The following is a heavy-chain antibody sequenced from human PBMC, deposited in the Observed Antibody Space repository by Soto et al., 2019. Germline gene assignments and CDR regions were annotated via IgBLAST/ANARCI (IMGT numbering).Heavy chain of an antibody. Sequence: EVQLLESEGGLVQPGGSLRLSCAASGFTFSNYDMSWVRQAPGAGLEWVSAISGSGGSTYYADSVKGRFTISRDNSKNTLYLQMSSLKTEDTAVYFCGKGTANAPRVYDYWGQGSLVTVSS. CDR2: ISGSGGST. CDR3: GKGTANAPRVYDY. CDR1: GFTFSNYD. J-gene: IGHJ4*02. V-gene: IGHV3-23*01. D-gene: IGHD1-1*01.